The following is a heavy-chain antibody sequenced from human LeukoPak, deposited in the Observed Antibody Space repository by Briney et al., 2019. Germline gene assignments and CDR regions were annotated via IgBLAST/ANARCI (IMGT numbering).Heavy chain of an antibody. CDR3: ARGPQTYYYDSGGYPTGDY. CDR2: ISGGVSST. J-gene: IGHJ4*02. V-gene: IGHV3-23*01. CDR1: GFTFGNYG. D-gene: IGHD3-22*01. Sequence: PGGSLRLSCAASGFTFGNYGMYWVRQAPGKGLEWVSGISGGVSSTYYADSVKGRLTISRDNSKNTVFLQMNSLRAEDTAVYYCARGPQTYYYDSGGYPTGDYWGQGTLVTVSS.